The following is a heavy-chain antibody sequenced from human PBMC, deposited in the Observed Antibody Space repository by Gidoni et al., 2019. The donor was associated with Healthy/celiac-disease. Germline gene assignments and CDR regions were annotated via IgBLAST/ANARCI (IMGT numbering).Heavy chain of an antibody. J-gene: IGHJ5*02. V-gene: IGHV3-30*18. Sequence: QVQLVESGGGVIQPGRSLRLSCAASGFTLSSYGLHWVRQAPGKGLEWVAVISYDGSNKYYADSVKGRFTISRDNSKNTLYLQMNSLRAEDTAVYYCAKGLAITMVRGAVGWFDPWGQGTLVTVSS. D-gene: IGHD3-10*01. CDR1: GFTLSSYG. CDR2: ISYDGSNK. CDR3: AKGLAITMVRGAVGWFDP.